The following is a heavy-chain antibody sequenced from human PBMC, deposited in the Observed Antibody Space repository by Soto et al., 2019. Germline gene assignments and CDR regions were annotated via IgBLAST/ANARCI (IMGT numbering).Heavy chain of an antibody. Sequence: GGSLRLSCAASGFTVSSNYMSWVRQAPGKGLEWVSVIYSGGSTYYTDSVKGRFTISRDNSKNTLYLQMNSLRAEDTAVYYCARDPTTIDAFDIWGQGTMVTVSS. CDR3: ARDPTTIDAFDI. J-gene: IGHJ3*02. D-gene: IGHD1-26*01. V-gene: IGHV3-66*01. CDR1: GFTVSSNY. CDR2: IYSGGST.